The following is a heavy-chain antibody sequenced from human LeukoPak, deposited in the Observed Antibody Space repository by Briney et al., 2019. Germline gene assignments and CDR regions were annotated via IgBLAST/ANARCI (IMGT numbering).Heavy chain of an antibody. CDR2: ISSSSSSFI. J-gene: IGHJ4*02. V-gene: IGHV3-21*04. CDR3: AKDHANTPVVTN. Sequence: GGSLRLSCAASGFTFSSYSMNWVRQAPGKGLEWVSSISSSSSSFICYADSVTGRFTVSRDNSKNTVDLQMNNLRVDDTAIYYCAKDHANTPVVTNWGQGILVSVSS. D-gene: IGHD2-21*02. CDR1: GFTFSSYS.